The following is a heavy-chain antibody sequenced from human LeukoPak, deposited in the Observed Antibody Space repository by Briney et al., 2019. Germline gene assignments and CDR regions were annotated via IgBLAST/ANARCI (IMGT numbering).Heavy chain of an antibody. CDR3: ARIKRITMIVASYYYYMDV. V-gene: IGHV4-39*01. Sequence: SETLSLTCTVSGGSISSSGYYWGWIRQPPGKGLEWIGSIYYSGSTYYNPSLKSRVTISVDTSKNQFSLKLSSVTAADTAVYYCARIKRITMIVASYYYYMDVWGKGTTVTVSS. J-gene: IGHJ6*03. CDR1: GGSISSSGYY. D-gene: IGHD3-22*01. CDR2: IYYSGST.